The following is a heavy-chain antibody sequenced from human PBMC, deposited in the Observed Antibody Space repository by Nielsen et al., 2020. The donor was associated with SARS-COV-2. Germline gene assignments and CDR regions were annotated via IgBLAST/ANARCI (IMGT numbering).Heavy chain of an antibody. Sequence: GESLKISCAASGFIFDDYGMSWVRQAPGKGLEWVASISYEGSKTYYADSLTGRFTVSRDSSKNTVYLQMNSLSVEDTAVYHCAKRRAVFMLTFGGEGAMDVWGQGTTVTVSS. D-gene: IGHD3-16*01. J-gene: IGHJ6*02. CDR2: ISYEGSKT. CDR3: AKRRAVFMLTFGGEGAMDV. CDR1: GFIFDDYG. V-gene: IGHV3-30*18.